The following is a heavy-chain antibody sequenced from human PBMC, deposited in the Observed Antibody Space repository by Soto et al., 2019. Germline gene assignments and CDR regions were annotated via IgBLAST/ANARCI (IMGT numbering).Heavy chain of an antibody. CDR3: VRDDIGLGIDY. CDR1: GGSIRNYY. Sequence: XXTLSLPFTVSGGSIRNYYWRWILQPPGKGLEWIGHIYHSGSTNYNPSLKSRVTISVDTSKNQFSLKLRSVTAADTAVYYCVRDDIGLGIDYWGLGTLVTVSS. D-gene: IGHD1-26*01. CDR2: IYHSGST. J-gene: IGHJ4*02. V-gene: IGHV4-59*01.